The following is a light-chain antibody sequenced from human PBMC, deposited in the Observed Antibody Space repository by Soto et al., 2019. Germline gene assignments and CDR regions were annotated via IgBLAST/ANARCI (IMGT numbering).Light chain of an antibody. V-gene: IGKV1-39*01. CDR3: QQSYSTPWT. CDR2: AAS. CDR1: QSISSW. J-gene: IGKJ1*01. Sequence: DIQMTQSPSTLAASVGYIVTITFRASQSISSWLAWYQQKPGKAPKLLIYAASSLQSGVPSRFSGSGSGTDFTLTISSLQPEDFATYYCQQSYSTPWTLGQGTKVDIK.